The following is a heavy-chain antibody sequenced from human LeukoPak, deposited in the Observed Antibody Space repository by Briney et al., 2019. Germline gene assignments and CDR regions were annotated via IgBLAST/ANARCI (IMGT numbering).Heavy chain of an antibody. Sequence: PGGSLRLSCAASGFTFSSSAMHWVRQAPGKGLEWVAIISYDETNKYYADSVKGRFTISRDNAKNSLYLQMNSLRAEDTAVYYCAKEDLQWLRPNGALTPDYWGQGTLVTVSS. CDR3: AKEDLQWLRPNGALTPDY. J-gene: IGHJ4*02. CDR1: GFTFSSSA. CDR2: ISYDETNK. D-gene: IGHD6-19*01. V-gene: IGHV3-30*04.